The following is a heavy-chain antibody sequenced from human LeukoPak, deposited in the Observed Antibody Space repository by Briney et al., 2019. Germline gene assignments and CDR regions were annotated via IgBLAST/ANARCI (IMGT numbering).Heavy chain of an antibody. CDR2: ISNNGGSS. CDR3: VKDSGTSSWSAYNWFDP. V-gene: IGHV3-64D*06. CDR1: GFTFSSYA. D-gene: IGHD6-13*01. J-gene: IGHJ5*02. Sequence: GGSLRLSCSAAGFTFSSYAMHWVRQAPGKGLEYVSVISNNGGSSYYADSVKGRFTISRDNSKNTLYLQMSSLRPEDTAVYYCVKDSGTSSWSAYNWFDPWGQGTLVTVSS.